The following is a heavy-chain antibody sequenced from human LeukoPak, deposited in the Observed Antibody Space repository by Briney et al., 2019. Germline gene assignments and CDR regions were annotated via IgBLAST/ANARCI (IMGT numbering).Heavy chain of an antibody. CDR1: GFTFSRSW. Sequence: PGGSLRLSRVASGFTFSRSWLDWVRQAPGKGLEWVANIKGDGSETHYVDSAKGRFTISRDNAKNYLYLQIDRVRVEDTAIYYCAKSLDYWGQGALLTVSS. J-gene: IGHJ4*02. CDR3: AKSLDY. V-gene: IGHV3-7*01. CDR2: IKGDGSET.